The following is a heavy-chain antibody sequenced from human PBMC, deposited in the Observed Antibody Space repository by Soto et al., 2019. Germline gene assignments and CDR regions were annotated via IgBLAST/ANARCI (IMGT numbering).Heavy chain of an antibody. CDR3: AKAPPYDYVWGSYRINWFDP. Sequence: PSETLSLTCSVSNGSVTNINWYWSWVRQPPGKGLEWIGGISHRGSTNYNPSLKSRVTISVDTSKNQFSLKLSSVTAADTAVYYCAKAPPYDYVWGSYRINWFDPWGQGTLVTVSS. D-gene: IGHD3-16*02. V-gene: IGHV4-39*01. J-gene: IGHJ5*02. CDR2: ISHRGST. CDR1: NGSVTNINWY.